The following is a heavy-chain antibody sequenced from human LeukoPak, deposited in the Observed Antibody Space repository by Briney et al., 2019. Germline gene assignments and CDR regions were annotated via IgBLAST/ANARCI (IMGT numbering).Heavy chain of an antibody. J-gene: IGHJ4*02. D-gene: IGHD3-10*01. Sequence: GGSLRLSCAASGFTFSDYHMSWIRQAPGKWLGWVSYITDSASTIYSADSVKGRFTISRDKAKNSTFLQMNSPRAEDTAVYYCARGRGAVSYWGQGTLVTVSS. V-gene: IGHV3-11*01. CDR1: GFTFSDYH. CDR2: ITDSASTI. CDR3: ARGRGAVSY.